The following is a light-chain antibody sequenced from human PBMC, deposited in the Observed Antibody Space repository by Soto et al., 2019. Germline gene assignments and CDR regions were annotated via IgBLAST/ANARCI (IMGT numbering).Light chain of an antibody. J-gene: IGKJ3*01. Sequence: DIQMTQAPSSLSASVGDRVTITCRASQSITTSLSWYQQKPGKAPKVLIYGASNLQGGVPSRFSGSGSGTDFTLIISSLQPEDFAAYYCQQRYSTPFTFGPGTRVDV. CDR1: QSITTS. CDR2: GAS. CDR3: QQRYSTPFT. V-gene: IGKV1-39*01.